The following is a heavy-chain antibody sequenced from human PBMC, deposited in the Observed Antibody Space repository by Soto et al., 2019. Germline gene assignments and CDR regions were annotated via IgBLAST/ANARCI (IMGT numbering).Heavy chain of an antibody. CDR3: TRLPPERRGYCSGGSCYPFDY. CDR1: GFTFSSYA. D-gene: IGHD2-15*01. CDR2: ISGSGGTT. Sequence: GGSLRLSCAASGFTFSSYAMSWVRQAPGKGLEWVSAISGSGGTTDHAASVKGRFTISRDDSKSVVYLQMNSLKTEDTAIYYCTRLPPERRGYCSGGSCYPFDYWGQGTLVTVSS. J-gene: IGHJ4*02. V-gene: IGHV3-23*01.